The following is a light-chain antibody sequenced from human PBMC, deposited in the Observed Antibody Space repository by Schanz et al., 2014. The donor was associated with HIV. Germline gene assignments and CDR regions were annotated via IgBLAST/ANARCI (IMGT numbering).Light chain of an antibody. CDR3: QQRSNWPRS. CDR2: DAS. J-gene: IGKJ4*01. CDR1: QSVGSD. V-gene: IGKV3-11*01. Sequence: ELVMTQSPATLSVSPGERATLSCRASQSVGSDLAWYQQKLGQAPRLLIYDASNRATGIPARFSGSGSGTDFTLTISSLEPEDFALYYCQQRSNWPRSFGGGTKVEIK.